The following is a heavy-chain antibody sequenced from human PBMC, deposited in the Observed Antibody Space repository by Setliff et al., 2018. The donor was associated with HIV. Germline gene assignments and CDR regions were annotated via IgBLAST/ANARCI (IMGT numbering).Heavy chain of an antibody. CDR3: AREIYGGNSRPFDY. CDR1: GGSTKSYY. V-gene: IGHV4-59*01. J-gene: IGHJ4*02. CDR2: ISYNGNT. D-gene: IGHD4-17*01. Sequence: SETLSLTCTVSGGSTKSYYWSWIRQAPGKGMEWIGYISYNGNTNYNPSLKSRITISGDTSKNQFSLKLTSVTAADTAVYYCAREIYGGNSRPFDYWGQGTLVTVSS.